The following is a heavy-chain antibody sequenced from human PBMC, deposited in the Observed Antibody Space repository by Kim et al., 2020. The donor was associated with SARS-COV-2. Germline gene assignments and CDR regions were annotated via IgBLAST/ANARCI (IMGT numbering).Heavy chain of an antibody. D-gene: IGHD1-26*01. CDR3: ARAQVPQWELRNYYYYYGMDV. CDR2: IYYSGST. V-gene: IGHV4-31*03. CDR1: GGSISSGGYY. J-gene: IGHJ6*02. Sequence: SETLSLTCTVSGGSISSGGYYWSWIRQHPGKGLEWIGYIYYSGSTYYNPSLKSRVTISVDTSKNQFSLKLSSVTAADTAVYYCARAQVPQWELRNYYYYYGMDVWGQGTTVTVSS.